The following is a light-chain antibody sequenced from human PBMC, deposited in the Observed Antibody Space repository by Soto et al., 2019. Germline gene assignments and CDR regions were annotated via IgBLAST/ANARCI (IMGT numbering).Light chain of an antibody. CDR3: SSYTSSSTRV. V-gene: IGLV2-14*01. J-gene: IGLJ1*01. CDR2: DVS. CDR1: SSDVGGYNY. Sequence: QSALTQPASVSGSPGQSSTISCTGNSSDVGGYNYVSWYQQHPGKAPKLMIYDVSNRPSGVSNRFSGSKSGNTASLTISGLQAEDEADYYCSSYTSSSTRVFGTGTKVTVL.